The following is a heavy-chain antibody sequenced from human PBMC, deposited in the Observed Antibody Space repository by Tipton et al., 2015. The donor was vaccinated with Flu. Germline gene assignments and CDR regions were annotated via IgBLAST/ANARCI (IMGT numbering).Heavy chain of an antibody. CDR1: GFTFSSYW. D-gene: IGHD2-15*01. Sequence: GSLRLSCAASGFTFSSYWMSWVRQAPGKGLEWVANIKQDGSEKYYVDSVKGRFTISRDNAKNSLYLQMNSLRAEDTAVYYCARGKGYCSGGSCYSVWNAFDIWGQGTMVTVSS. J-gene: IGHJ3*02. V-gene: IGHV3-7*01. CDR3: ARGKGYCSGGSCYSVWNAFDI. CDR2: IKQDGSEK.